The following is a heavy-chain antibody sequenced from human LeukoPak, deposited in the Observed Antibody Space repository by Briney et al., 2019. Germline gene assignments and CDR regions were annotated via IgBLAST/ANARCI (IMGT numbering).Heavy chain of an antibody. CDR2: IASNGGSE. V-gene: IGHV3-30*03. J-gene: IGHJ5*02. CDR3: ATDAGHWFDP. CDR1: GFTFTTYG. Sequence: GGTLRLSCAASGFTFTTYGLHGVRQAPGKGLEWVAAIASNGGSEYYVDSVKGRFTISRDNSKKTLFLQMNSLRAEDTAVYYCATDAGHWFDPWGQGTLVTVS.